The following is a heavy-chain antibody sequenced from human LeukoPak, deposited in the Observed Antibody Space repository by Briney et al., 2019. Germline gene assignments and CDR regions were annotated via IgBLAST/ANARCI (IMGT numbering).Heavy chain of an antibody. CDR2: ISGSGGST. D-gene: IGHD3-16*02. Sequence: GGSLRLSCAASGFTFSSNDMSWVRQAPGKGPEWVSVISGSGGSTYYADSVKGRFTISRDNSKNTLYLQMNSLRAEDTAVYYCAKYKRLGELSRPAYFQHWGQGTLVTVSS. CDR1: GFTFSSND. CDR3: AKYKRLGELSRPAYFQH. V-gene: IGHV3-23*01. J-gene: IGHJ1*01.